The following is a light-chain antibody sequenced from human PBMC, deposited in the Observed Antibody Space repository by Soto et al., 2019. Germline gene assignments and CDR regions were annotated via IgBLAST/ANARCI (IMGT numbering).Light chain of an antibody. CDR3: QQYYTTPRT. CDR1: RSIVYRTNNKDS. V-gene: IGKV4-1*01. CDR2: WAS. Sequence: DVVMTQSPDSLAVSLGERATVNCKSSRSIVYRTNNKDSLAWYQQKPGQPPRLLIYWASTRESGVPDRFSGSGSGTDFTLTISSLQAEDVAVYCCQQYYTTPRTFGQGTKVEIK. J-gene: IGKJ1*01.